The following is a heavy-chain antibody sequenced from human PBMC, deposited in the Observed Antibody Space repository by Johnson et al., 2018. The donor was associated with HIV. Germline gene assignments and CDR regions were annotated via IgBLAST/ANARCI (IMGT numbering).Heavy chain of an antibody. D-gene: IGHD3/OR15-3a*01. CDR3: YDFWTGQGFDI. CDR1: GFTFNRAW. J-gene: IGHJ3*02. V-gene: IGHV3-15*01. Sequence: EVQLVESGGGLVKPGGSLRVSCEASGFTFNRAWMSWVRQGPGKGLEWVGRIKSKLSGGTAEYAAGVNGRFTISRDDSEDTLYLQMTNLKIEDTGVYYCYDFWTGQGFDIWGQGTKVTVSS. CDR2: IKSKLSGGTA.